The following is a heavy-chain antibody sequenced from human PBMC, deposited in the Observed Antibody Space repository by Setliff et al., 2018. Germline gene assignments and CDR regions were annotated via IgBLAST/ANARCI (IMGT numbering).Heavy chain of an antibody. CDR2: IIPIFGTP. CDR3: ARDVAYCSGGTCYSFGY. V-gene: IGHV1-69*06. Sequence: VASVKVSCKASGGTSRTYSISWERQAPGQGLEWIGAIIPIFGTPNYAQNFQDRVTITADISTTTVFMEMSSLRSDDTAVYYCARDVAYCSGGTCYSFGYWDPGPTVTVSS. D-gene: IGHD2-15*01. J-gene: IGHJ4*01. CDR1: GGTSRTYS.